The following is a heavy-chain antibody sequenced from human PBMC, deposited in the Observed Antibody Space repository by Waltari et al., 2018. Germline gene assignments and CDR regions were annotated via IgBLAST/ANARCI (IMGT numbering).Heavy chain of an antibody. CDR3: AKGSRGYTNYFFDY. V-gene: IGHV3-23*01. D-gene: IGHD3-16*02. CDR1: GYSFMGYA. Sequence: EVQLLESAGGSVQPGGALRLSGEASGYSFMGYAMSWVRQVPAEGLGWVASVGGSGATPVYAESVKGRFTIVRDNSKDTVYLQMISLRVDDSAVYYCAKGSRGYTNYFFDYWGQGALVIVSS. J-gene: IGHJ4*02. CDR2: VGGSGATP.